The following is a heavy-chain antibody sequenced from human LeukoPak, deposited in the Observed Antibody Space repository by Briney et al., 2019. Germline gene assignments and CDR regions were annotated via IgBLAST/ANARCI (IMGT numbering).Heavy chain of an antibody. D-gene: IGHD3-22*01. J-gene: IGHJ4*02. V-gene: IGHV5-51*01. Sequence: GESLKISCKGSGYSFTSCWIGWVRQMPGKGLEWMGIIYPGDSDTRYGPSFQGQVTISADKSISTAYLQWSSLKASDTAMYCCARQLSYDYDSSGYYRGYYFDYWGQGTLVTVSS. CDR2: IYPGDSDT. CDR3: ARQLSYDYDSSGYYRGYYFDY. CDR1: GYSFTSCW.